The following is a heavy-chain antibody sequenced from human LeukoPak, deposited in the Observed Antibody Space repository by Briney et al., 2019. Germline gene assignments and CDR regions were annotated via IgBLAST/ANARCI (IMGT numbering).Heavy chain of an antibody. V-gene: IGHV1-18*01. CDR3: ARARVGAPPYYYYYMDV. CDR2: ISAYNGNT. Sequence: ASVKVSCKASGYTFTSYGISWVRQAPGQGLEWMGRISAYNGNTNYAQKLQGRVTMTTDTSTSTAYMELRSLRSDDTAVYYCARARVGAPPYYYYYMDVWGKGTTVTVSS. J-gene: IGHJ6*03. D-gene: IGHD1-26*01. CDR1: GYTFTSYG.